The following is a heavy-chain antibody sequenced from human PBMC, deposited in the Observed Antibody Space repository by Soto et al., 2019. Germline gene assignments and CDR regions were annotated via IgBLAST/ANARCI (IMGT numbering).Heavy chain of an antibody. Sequence: QVHLLESGSGLVEPSGTLSLTCTVSGGSISSRNRWSWVRQSPGKGLEWIGEVSHSGSTNSKPSLKGRVTISLDKSNNQFSLNLESMTAADAAVYFCANTRGLGLMDAWGKGTTVVVSS. J-gene: IGHJ6*03. CDR2: VSHSGST. D-gene: IGHD2-2*01. V-gene: IGHV4-4*02. CDR3: ANTRGLGLMDA. CDR1: GGSISSRNR.